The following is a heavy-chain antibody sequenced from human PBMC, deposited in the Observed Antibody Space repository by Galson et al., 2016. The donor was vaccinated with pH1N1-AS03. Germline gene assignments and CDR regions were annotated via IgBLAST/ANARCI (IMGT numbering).Heavy chain of an antibody. Sequence: SLRLSCAASGFTFVRYKLHWVRQAPGKGLEWVAVIMYDGNRKYYADSVNGRFTISRDNSKNTLYLQMDSLRPEDTAIYYCARDNYERDSYYYSAAGSWGQGTQVTVSS. J-gene: IGHJ4*02. D-gene: IGHD3-22*01. CDR3: ARDNYERDSYYYSAAGS. V-gene: IGHV3-30-3*01. CDR2: IMYDGNRK. CDR1: GFTFVRYK.